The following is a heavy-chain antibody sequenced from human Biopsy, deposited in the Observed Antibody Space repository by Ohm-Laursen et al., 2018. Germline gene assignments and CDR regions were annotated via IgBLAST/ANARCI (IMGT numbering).Heavy chain of an antibody. CDR1: GGSISSDY. Sequence: SDTLSLTCTVSGGSISSDYWSWIRQTPGKGLEWIGYIYYSETTDYSPSLKSRVTISIDKSKNQFFLKLSSVTAEDTAVYYCARDDAVTVIRGLYYWGQGALVTVSS. V-gene: IGHV4-59*07. J-gene: IGHJ4*02. D-gene: IGHD2-21*02. CDR2: IYYSETT. CDR3: ARDDAVTVIRGLYY.